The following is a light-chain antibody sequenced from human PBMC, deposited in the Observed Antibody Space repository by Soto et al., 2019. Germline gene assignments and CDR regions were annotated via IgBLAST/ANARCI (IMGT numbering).Light chain of an antibody. CDR2: GVS. CDR3: CSYKGGFYV. CDR1: SSDIGGYNY. J-gene: IGLJ1*01. V-gene: IGLV2-11*01. Sequence: QSVLTQPRSVSGSPGQSVTISCTGTSSDIGGYNYVSWFQQHPGKAPKLMIYGVSERPSGVPDRFSGSKSGNTASLTISGLQGEDEADYYCCSYKGGFYVFGTGTKLTVL.